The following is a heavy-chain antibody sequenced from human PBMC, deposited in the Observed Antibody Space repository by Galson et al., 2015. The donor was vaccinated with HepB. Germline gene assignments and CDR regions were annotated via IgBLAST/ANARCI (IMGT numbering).Heavy chain of an antibody. Sequence: CAISGDSVSANIVAWNWIRQSPSRGLEWLGRTYYRSKWYNDYAVSVQSRITINPDTSRNQFSLKLTSVTAADTAVYYCARVPWSSGWSYYFDSWGQGTLVTGSS. J-gene: IGHJ4*02. D-gene: IGHD6-13*01. CDR2: TYYRSKWYN. CDR1: GDSVSANIVA. CDR3: ARVPWSSGWSYYFDS. V-gene: IGHV6-1*01.